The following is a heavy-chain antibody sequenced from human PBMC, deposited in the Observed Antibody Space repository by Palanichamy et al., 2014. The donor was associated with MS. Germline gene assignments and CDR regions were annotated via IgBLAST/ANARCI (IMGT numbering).Heavy chain of an antibody. V-gene: IGHV4-34*01. CDR1: GGSFSGYF. D-gene: IGHD5/OR15-5a*01. J-gene: IGHJ6*02. Sequence: QVQLQQWGAGLLKPSATLPLTCAVQGGSFSGYFWSWIRQPPGKGLEWIGEINHSGSTDYNPSLKSRVSMSVDASKNQFSLKLTSVTAADTAVYYCARMSTYYFYAMDVWGQGTTVTVSS. CDR3: ARMSTYYFYAMDV. CDR2: INHSGST.